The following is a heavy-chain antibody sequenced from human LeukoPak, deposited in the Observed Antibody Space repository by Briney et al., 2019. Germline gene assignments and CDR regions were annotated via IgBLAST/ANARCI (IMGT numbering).Heavy chain of an antibody. CDR2: ISSSSSYI. CDR3: ASLYYDSSGYNIDY. D-gene: IGHD3-22*01. V-gene: IGHV3-21*01. Sequence: GGSLRLSCAASGFTFSSYSMNWVRQAPGKGLEWVSSISSSSSYIYYADSVKGRFTISRDNAKNSLYLQMNSLRAGDTAVYYCASLYYDSSGYNIDYWGQGTLVTVSS. CDR1: GFTFSSYS. J-gene: IGHJ4*02.